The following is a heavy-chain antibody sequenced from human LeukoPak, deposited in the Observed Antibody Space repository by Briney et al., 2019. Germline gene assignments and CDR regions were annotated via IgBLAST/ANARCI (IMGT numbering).Heavy chain of an antibody. CDR2: INTNTGNP. CDR1: GYTFTSYA. D-gene: IGHD2-2*01. J-gene: IGHJ4*02. Sequence: ASVKVSCKASGYTFTSYAMSWVRQAPGQGLEWMGWINTNTGNPTYAQGFTGRFVFSLDTSVSTAYLQISSLKAEDTAAYYCARGDIVVVPAAIPAYYFDYWGQGTLVTVSS. CDR3: ARGDIVVVPAAIPAYYFDY. V-gene: IGHV7-4-1*02.